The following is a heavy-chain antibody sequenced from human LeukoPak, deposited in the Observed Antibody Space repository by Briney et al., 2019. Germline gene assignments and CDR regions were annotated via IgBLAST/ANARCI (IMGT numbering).Heavy chain of an antibody. CDR2: ISGSGGST. CDR1: GFTFSSYA. J-gene: IGHJ4*02. V-gene: IGHV3-23*01. D-gene: IGHD1-26*01. Sequence: GGSLRLSCAASGFTFSSYAMSWVRQAPGKGLEWVSAISGSGGSTYYADSVKGRFTISRDNSKNTLYLQMKSLRVEDTAVYYCARAGVGAIYYFDYWGQGTLVTVSS. CDR3: ARAGVGAIYYFDY.